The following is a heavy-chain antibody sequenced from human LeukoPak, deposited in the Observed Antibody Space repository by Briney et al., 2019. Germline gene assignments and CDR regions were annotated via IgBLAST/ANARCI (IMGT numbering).Heavy chain of an antibody. D-gene: IGHD6-13*01. Sequence: ASVKVSCKASGYTFTGYCMHWVRQAPGQGLEWLGWINPNSDDTNYAQKFQGRVTMTRDTSISTAYMEMSSLRSDDTAVYYCARAGIAAPFDFWGQGTLVTVDS. V-gene: IGHV1-2*02. CDR3: ARAGIAAPFDF. CDR2: INPNSDDT. CDR1: GYTFTGYC. J-gene: IGHJ4*02.